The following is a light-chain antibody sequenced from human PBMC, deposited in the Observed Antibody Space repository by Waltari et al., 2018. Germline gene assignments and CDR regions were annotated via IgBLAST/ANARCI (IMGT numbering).Light chain of an antibody. V-gene: IGKV3-15*01. CDR2: GAS. J-gene: IGKJ2*01. CDR3: QQYNSWPPYT. CDR1: QGVSSN. Sequence: EIVMTQSPATLYVSPGERATLSCRASQGVSSNLAWYQQKPGQAPRLLIYGASSRATGIPGRFSGSGSGTDFTLTISSLQSEDFAVYYCQQYNSWPPYTFGQGTKLQIK.